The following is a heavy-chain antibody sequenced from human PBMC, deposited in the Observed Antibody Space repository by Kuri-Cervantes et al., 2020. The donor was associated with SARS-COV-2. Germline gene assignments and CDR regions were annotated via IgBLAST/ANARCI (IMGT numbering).Heavy chain of an antibody. Sequence: SVKVSCKASGGTFSSYAVTWVRQSPGQGLEWMGRTIPLFGTTIYAQKFRGRVTLTADKSTNTAYMELSSLRSEDTAIYYCARDASSGSYLGGDLNLDYWGQGTLVTVSS. CDR1: GGTFSSYA. CDR3: ARDASSGSYLGGDLNLDY. J-gene: IGHJ4*02. D-gene: IGHD1-26*01. V-gene: IGHV1-69*06. CDR2: TIPLFGTT.